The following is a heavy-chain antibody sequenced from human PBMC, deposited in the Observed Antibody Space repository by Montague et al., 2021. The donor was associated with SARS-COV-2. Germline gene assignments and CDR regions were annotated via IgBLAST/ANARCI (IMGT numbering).Heavy chain of an antibody. CDR3: AKSADHNYFLDS. CDR1: GYSISSSNW. CDR2: IYHTGST. D-gene: IGHD5-24*01. V-gene: IGHV4-28*01. J-gene: IGHJ4*02. Sequence: SETLSLTCAVSGYSISSSNWWGWIRQAPGRGLEWIGYIYHTGSTYYNPSLKSRVTMSVDKSNNLFSLEPSSVTAVDTAVYYCAKSADHNYFLDSWGQGTPVTVSS.